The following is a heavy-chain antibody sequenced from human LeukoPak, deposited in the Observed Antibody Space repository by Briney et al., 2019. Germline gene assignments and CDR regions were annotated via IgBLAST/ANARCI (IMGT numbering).Heavy chain of an antibody. D-gene: IGHD6-25*01. CDR2: INTSGST. J-gene: IGHJ5*02. CDR1: GGSISSYY. CDR3: AREGGDPRWLDP. Sequence: SETLSLTCTVSGGSISSYYWTWIRQSAGKGLEWIGRINTSGSTNYNPSLRSRVTMSENTSKNQFSLNLTSVTAADTAVYSCAREGGDPRWLDPWGQGTLVTVSS. V-gene: IGHV4-4*07.